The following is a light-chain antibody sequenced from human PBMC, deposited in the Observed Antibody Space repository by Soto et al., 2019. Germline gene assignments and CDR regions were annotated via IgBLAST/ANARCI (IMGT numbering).Light chain of an antibody. Sequence: EIVLTQSPGTLSMSPGERATLFCRASEIINSGYLAWYQQKPGQAPRLLIYGASSRATGIPDRFSGSGSGTDFTLTISRLEPEDFAVYYCQQYGSSPRTFGQGTKVDIK. CDR3: QQYGSSPRT. V-gene: IGKV3-20*01. CDR1: EIINSGY. J-gene: IGKJ1*01. CDR2: GAS.